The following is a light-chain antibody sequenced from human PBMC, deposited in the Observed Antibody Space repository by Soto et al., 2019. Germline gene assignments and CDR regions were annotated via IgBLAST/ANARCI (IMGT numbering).Light chain of an antibody. J-gene: IGLJ3*02. CDR3: QAYDYSLTASV. CDR1: SSNLGAGYD. Sequence: QSVLTQPPSVSGAPGQRFTRSCTLNSSNLGAGYDVHWYQQLPGAAPKLVIFGNRNRPSGVPERFSGSKSGTSASLAITGLQAEDEADYYCQAYDYSLTASVFGGGTQLTVL. V-gene: IGLV1-40*01. CDR2: GNR.